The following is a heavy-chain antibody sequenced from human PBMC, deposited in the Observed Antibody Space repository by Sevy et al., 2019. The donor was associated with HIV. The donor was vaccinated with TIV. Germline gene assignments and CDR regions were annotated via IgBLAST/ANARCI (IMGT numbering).Heavy chain of an antibody. Sequence: GGSLRLSCAASGFTFSNAWMNWVRQAPGKGLEWVGRIKSKTDGGTTDYAAPVKGRFPISRDDSKNTLYLQMNSLKTEDTAVYYCTTDPYYYHSTGFRPYFDYWGQGTLVTVSS. D-gene: IGHD3-22*01. V-gene: IGHV3-15*07. CDR3: TTDPYYYHSTGFRPYFDY. CDR2: IKSKTDGGTT. CDR1: GFTFSNAW. J-gene: IGHJ4*02.